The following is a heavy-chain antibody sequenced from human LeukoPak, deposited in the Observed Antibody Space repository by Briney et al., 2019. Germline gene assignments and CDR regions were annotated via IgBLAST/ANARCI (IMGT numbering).Heavy chain of an antibody. J-gene: IGHJ4*02. CDR1: GYTFSNYG. D-gene: IGHD3-10*01. CDR2: ISGYNGNR. V-gene: IGHV1-18*01. Sequence: ASVKVSCKASGYTFSNYGITWVRQAHGQGIEWMGWISGYNGNRNYAQKLQRTVTATTDTSTSTAYMELRSLRSDDTALYYCARDRAHGTDYFDYWGQGTLVTVSS. CDR3: ARDRAHGTDYFDY.